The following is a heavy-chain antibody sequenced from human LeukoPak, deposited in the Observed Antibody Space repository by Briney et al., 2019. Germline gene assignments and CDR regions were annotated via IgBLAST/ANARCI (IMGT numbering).Heavy chain of an antibody. V-gene: IGHV4-30-4*01. Sequence: SETLSLTCAVSGGSISSGDYYWSWIRQPPGKGLEWIGYIYYSGSTYYNPSLKSRVTISVDTSKNQFSLKLSSVTAADTAVYYCAGRGIAAAGTVDYWGQGTLVTVSS. CDR1: GGSISSGDYY. D-gene: IGHD6-13*01. CDR3: AGRGIAAAGTVDY. CDR2: IYYSGST. J-gene: IGHJ4*02.